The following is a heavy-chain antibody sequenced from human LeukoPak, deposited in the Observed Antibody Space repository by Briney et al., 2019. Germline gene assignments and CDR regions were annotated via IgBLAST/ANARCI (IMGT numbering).Heavy chain of an antibody. CDR3: ARIEGDNSLDF. CDR2: INHSGST. V-gene: IGHV4-34*01. D-gene: IGHD3-16*01. CDR1: GGSFSGYY. Sequence: KPSETLSLTCAVYGGSFSGYYWSWIRQPPGKGLEWIGEINHSGSTNYNPSLKSRVTISVDTSKNQFSLKVNSVTAADTAVYYCARIEGDNSLDFWGPGTLVTVSS. J-gene: IGHJ4*02.